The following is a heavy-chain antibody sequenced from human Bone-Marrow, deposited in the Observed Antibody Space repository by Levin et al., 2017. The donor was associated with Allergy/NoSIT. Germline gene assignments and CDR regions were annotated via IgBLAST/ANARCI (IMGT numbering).Heavy chain of an antibody. CDR3: ARDNFYYGLDV. V-gene: IGHV4-30-2*01. CDR1: GDSISTSGYS. J-gene: IGHJ6*02. Sequence: SQTLSLTCAVSGDSISTSGYSWNWIRQPPGKGLEWIGYISHSGAIYNNPSLNSRVTISVDRSHNQFSLRLASVTAPDTAVYYCARDNFYYGLDVWGHGTPVTVSS. CDR2: ISHSGAI.